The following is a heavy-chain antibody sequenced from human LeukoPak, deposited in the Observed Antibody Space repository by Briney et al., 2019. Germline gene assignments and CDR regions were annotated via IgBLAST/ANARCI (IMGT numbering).Heavy chain of an antibody. V-gene: IGHV3-7*01. CDR1: GFSFTTYW. Sequence: GGSLRLFCGASGFSFTTYWMGWVRQAPGKGLEWVANIKQDGTEKYYVDSVKGRFTISRDNSKNTLYLQMNSLRAEDTAVYYCVRDSFDGSLYYGQDYWGLGSLVTVSS. J-gene: IGHJ4*02. CDR2: IKQDGTEK. D-gene: IGHD3-22*01. CDR3: VRDSFDGSLYYGQDY.